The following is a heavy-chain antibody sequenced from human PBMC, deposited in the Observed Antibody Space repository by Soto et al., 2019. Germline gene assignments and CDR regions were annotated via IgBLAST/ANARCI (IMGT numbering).Heavy chain of an antibody. CDR1: GDTFSFYS. CDR2: VNPIISMS. Sequence: QVQLVQSGAEVKRPGSSVKVSCKASGDTFSFYSINWVRQAPGLGLEWMGRVNPIISMSNYAQRFQGRVTMTADKSTSTAYMELSGLRSEDTAMYYCATSYGSGYRAFDYGGQGALVTVSS. CDR3: ATSYGSGYRAFDY. D-gene: IGHD3-10*01. J-gene: IGHJ4*02. V-gene: IGHV1-69*04.